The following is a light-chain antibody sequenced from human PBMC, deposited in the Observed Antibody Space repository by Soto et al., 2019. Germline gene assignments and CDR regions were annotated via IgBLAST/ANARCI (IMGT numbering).Light chain of an antibody. CDR2: DVS. V-gene: IGLV2-14*03. Sequence: QSVLTQPASVSGSPGQSITISCTGTSSDVGGYNYVSWYQHHPGKAPKLIIYDVSNRPSGDSNRFPSSKSGNTASLTISGLQPEDEADYYCSSYTTSNTRQIVFGTGTKVTVL. CDR1: SSDVGGYNY. J-gene: IGLJ1*01. CDR3: SSYTTSNTRQIV.